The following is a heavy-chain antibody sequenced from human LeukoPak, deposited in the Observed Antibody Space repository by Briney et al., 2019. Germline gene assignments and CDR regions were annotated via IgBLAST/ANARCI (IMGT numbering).Heavy chain of an antibody. J-gene: IGHJ6*02. V-gene: IGHV3-7*01. CDR3: ATYTHWVAGDV. D-gene: IGHD3-16*01. CDR2: MNQDGSEK. Sequence: GGSLRLSCAASGFTFSESWMSWVRQAPGKGLEWVANMNQDGSEKDYVDSVKGRFTISRDDARESLYLQMSSLRAEDTAVYYCATYTHWVAGDVWGHGTTVTVSS. CDR1: GFTFSESW.